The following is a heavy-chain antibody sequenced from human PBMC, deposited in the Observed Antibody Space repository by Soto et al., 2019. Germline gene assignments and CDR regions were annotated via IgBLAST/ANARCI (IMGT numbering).Heavy chain of an antibody. D-gene: IGHD2-15*01. CDR3: ARNGLSVGYCSGGSCYTEHWFDP. CDR2: INPSGGST. CDR1: GYTFTSYY. J-gene: IGHJ5*02. V-gene: IGHV1-46*03. Sequence: ASVKVSCKASGYTFTSYYMHWVRQAPGQGLEWMGIINPSGGSTSYAQKFQGRVTMTRDTSTSTVYMELSSLRSEDTAVYYCARNGLSVGYCSGGSCYTEHWFDPWGQGTLVTVSS.